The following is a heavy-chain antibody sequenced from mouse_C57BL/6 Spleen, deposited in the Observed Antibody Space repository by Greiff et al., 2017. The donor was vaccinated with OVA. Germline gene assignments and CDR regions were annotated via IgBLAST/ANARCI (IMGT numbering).Heavy chain of an antibody. CDR1: GYSITSGYY. CDR2: ISYDGSN. CDR3: ARGGLAHWYFDV. J-gene: IGHJ1*03. V-gene: IGHV3-6*01. D-gene: IGHD1-3*01. Sequence: EVKLVESGPGLVKPSQSLSLTCSVTGYSITSGYYWNWIRQFPGNKLEWMGYISYDGSNNYNPSLKNRISITRDTSKNQFFLKLNSVTTEDTATYYCARGGLAHWYFDVWGTGTTVTVSS.